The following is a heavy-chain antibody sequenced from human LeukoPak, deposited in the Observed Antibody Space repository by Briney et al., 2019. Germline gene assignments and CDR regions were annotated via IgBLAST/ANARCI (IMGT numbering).Heavy chain of an antibody. Sequence: GGSLRLSCTASGFSFSGHWMHWARQLPGKGLVWVSRISPTGSTTSYADSVKGRFTISRDNSKNTLYLQMNSLRAEDTAVYYCARDRDWSFDLWGRGTLVTVSS. CDR2: ISPTGSTT. J-gene: IGHJ2*01. V-gene: IGHV3-74*01. CDR1: GFSFSGHW. CDR3: ARDRDWSFDL.